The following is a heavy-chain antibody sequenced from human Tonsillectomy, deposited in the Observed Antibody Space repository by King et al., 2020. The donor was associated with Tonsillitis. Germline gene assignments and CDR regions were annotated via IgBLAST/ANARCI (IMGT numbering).Heavy chain of an antibody. V-gene: IGHV1-2*02. CDR3: ARDLISNEDAY. Sequence: QLVQSGAEVKKPGASMKVFCKASGYTFTGYYIHWVRQSPGQVLELMGWYNPNSGASNYEQKVQGRVNMTRDTSISTAYMELTKLRSDDTAVYYCARDLISNEDAYWGQGTLVTVSS. D-gene: IGHD3/OR15-3a*01. CDR1: GYTFTGYY. J-gene: IGHJ4*02. CDR2: YNPNSGAS.